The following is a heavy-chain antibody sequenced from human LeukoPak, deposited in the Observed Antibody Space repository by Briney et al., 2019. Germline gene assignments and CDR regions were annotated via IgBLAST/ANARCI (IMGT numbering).Heavy chain of an antibody. CDR1: GFTFSNAW. CDR2: IKSKTDGGTT. V-gene: IGHV3-15*01. J-gene: IGHJ4*02. Sequence: PGGSLRLSCTASGFTFSNAWMTWVRQAPGKGLEWVGRIKSKTDGGTTDYAAPVRGRFTISRDDSKNTAYLQMNSLKTEDTAAYYCTRGPYGDYDQNFDYWGQGTLVTVSS. CDR3: TRGPYGDYDQNFDY. D-gene: IGHD4-17*01.